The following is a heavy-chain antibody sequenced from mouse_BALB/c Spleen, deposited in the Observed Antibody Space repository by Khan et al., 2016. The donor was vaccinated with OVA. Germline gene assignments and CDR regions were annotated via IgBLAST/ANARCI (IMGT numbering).Heavy chain of an antibody. D-gene: IGHD2-14*01. J-gene: IGHJ1*01. Sequence: QVQLQQSGAELARPGASVKMSCKASGYTFTSYTMHWVKQRPGQGLVWIGYINPSNGYTTYNQNFKDKATLTADRYYSQSYMQLSSMPFEDSAVYYCVRSGAYYRYDGYFDVWGAGTTVTVSS. CDR3: VRSGAYYRYDGYFDV. CDR2: INPSNGYT. CDR1: GYTFTSYT. V-gene: IGHV1-4*01.